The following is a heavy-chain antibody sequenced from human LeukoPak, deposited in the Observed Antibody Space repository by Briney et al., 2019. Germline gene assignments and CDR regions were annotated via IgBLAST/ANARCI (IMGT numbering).Heavy chain of an antibody. D-gene: IGHD6-19*01. CDR2: IYYSGST. V-gene: IGHV4-59*01. Sequence: SVTLSLTCTVSGGSISSYYWSWIRQPPGKGLEWIGYIYYSGSTNYNPSLKSRATISVDTSKNQFSLKLSSVTAADTAVYYCARETTHSSGWYYFDYWGQGTLVTVSS. CDR1: GGSISSYY. CDR3: ARETTHSSGWYYFDY. J-gene: IGHJ4*02.